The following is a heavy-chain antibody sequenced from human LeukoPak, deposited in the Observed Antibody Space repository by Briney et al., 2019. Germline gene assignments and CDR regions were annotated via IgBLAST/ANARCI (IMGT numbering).Heavy chain of an antibody. CDR2: ISGSGGIT. CDR3: GRRGTYYNGY. Sequence: PGGSLRLSCAASGFTFSRFDLTWIRQAPGKGLEWVSAISGSGGITYYADSVKGRFTISRENSKNTLYLQMTSLRGEDTAVYFCGRRGTYYNGYWGQGTLVTVSS. D-gene: IGHD3-10*01. CDR1: GFTFSRFD. J-gene: IGHJ4*02. V-gene: IGHV3-23*01.